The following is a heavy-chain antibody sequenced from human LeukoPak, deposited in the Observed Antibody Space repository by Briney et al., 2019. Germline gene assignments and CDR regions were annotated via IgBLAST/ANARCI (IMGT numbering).Heavy chain of an antibody. CDR1: GGSFDSKY. CDR2: IYTSGST. D-gene: IGHD4-11*01. J-gene: IGHJ6*03. V-gene: IGHV4-4*09. CDR3: ANYIRSVHYYMDV. Sequence: SQTLSLTCTVSGGSFDSKYWSWIRQPPGKGLEWIGYIYTSGSTNFNPSLRSRVAMSIDTSKNQFSLKVYSVTAADTAVYYCANYIRSVHYYMDVWGKGTTVIVSS.